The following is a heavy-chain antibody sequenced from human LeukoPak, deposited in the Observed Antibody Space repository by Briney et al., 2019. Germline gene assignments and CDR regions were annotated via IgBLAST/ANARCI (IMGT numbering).Heavy chain of an antibody. CDR1: GYTFTSYD. CDR2: MNPNSGNT. Sequence: ASVQVSCKASGYTFTSYDINWVRQATGEGLEWMGWMNPNSGNTGYAQKFQGRVTMTRNTSISTAYMELSSLRSEDTAVYYCARGPYFDWLGHYYGMDVWGQGTTVTVSS. V-gene: IGHV1-8*01. J-gene: IGHJ6*02. D-gene: IGHD3-9*01. CDR3: ARGPYFDWLGHYYGMDV.